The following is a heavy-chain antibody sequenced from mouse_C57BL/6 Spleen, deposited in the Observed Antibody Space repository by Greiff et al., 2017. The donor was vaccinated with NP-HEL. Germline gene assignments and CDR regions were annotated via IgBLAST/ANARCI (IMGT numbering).Heavy chain of an antibody. CDR3: VRHGRDGYFFDY. Sequence: EVHLVESGGGLVQPKGSLKLSCAASGFSFNTYAMNWVRQAPGKGLEWVARIRSKSNNYATYYADSVKDRFTISRDDSESMIYLQMNNLKTEDTAVYYCVRHGRDGYFFDYWGQGTTLTVSS. J-gene: IGHJ2*01. CDR1: GFSFNTYA. V-gene: IGHV10-1*01. CDR2: IRSKSNNYAT. D-gene: IGHD2-3*01.